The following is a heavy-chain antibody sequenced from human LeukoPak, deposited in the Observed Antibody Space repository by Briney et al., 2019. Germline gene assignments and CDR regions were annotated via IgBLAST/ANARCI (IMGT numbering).Heavy chain of an antibody. D-gene: IGHD2-8*01. Sequence: PGGSLRLSCAASGFTFSSFGMHWVRQAPGKGLEWVAVISYDGSNKYYADPVKGRFTISRDNSKNTLYLQMNSLRAEDTAVYYCVKADCTNGVCSLDPWGQGTLVTVSS. J-gene: IGHJ5*02. V-gene: IGHV3-30*18. CDR2: ISYDGSNK. CDR1: GFTFSSFG. CDR3: VKADCTNGVCSLDP.